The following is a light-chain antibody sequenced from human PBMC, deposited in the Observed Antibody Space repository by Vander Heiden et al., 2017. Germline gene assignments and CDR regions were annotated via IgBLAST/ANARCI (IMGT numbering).Light chain of an antibody. J-gene: IGKJ1*01. Sequence: DIVMTQSPLSLPVTPGEPASISCRSSQSLLHSNGYNYLDWYLQKPGQSPQLLIYLGSNRASGVPDRFSGSGSGTDFTLKISRVEAEDVGVYYCRQGLQTLPTFGQGTKVEIK. V-gene: IGKV2-28*01. CDR3: RQGLQTLPT. CDR1: QSLLHSNGYNY. CDR2: LGS.